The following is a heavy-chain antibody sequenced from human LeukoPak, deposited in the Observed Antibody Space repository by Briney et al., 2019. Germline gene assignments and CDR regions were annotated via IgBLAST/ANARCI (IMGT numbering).Heavy chain of an antibody. CDR3: PSAAPIVGENWFDP. D-gene: IGHD1-26*01. V-gene: IGHV4-4*07. J-gene: IGHJ5*02. Sequence: PSETLSLTCTVSGGSISSYYWSWIRQPAGKGLEWIGRIYTSGSTNYNPSLKGRVTMSVDTSKNQFSLKLSSVTAADTAVYYCPSAAPIVGENWFDPWGQGTLVTLSS. CDR2: IYTSGST. CDR1: GGSISSYY.